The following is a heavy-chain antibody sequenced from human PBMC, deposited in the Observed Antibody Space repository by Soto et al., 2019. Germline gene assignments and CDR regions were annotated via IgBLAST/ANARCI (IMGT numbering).Heavy chain of an antibody. CDR2: IYYSGST. J-gene: IGHJ4*02. V-gene: IGHV4-39*01. CDR3: ATLPHYGDRNAGF. D-gene: IGHD4-17*01. CDR1: GVSISSSNYY. Sequence: QLPLPESGPGLVKPSETLSLTCSVSGVSISSSNYYWGWIRQPPGMGLEWIGTIYYSGSTYYNSSLKSRVTISVDTSKKQFPRKLASVPAADTAVYYWATLPHYGDRNAGFWGQGTQATASS.